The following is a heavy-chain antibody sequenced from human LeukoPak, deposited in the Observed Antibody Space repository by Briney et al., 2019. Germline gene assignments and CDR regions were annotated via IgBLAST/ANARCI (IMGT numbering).Heavy chain of an antibody. CDR1: GFTFDDYA. V-gene: IGHV3-9*01. D-gene: IGHD3-22*01. CDR3: AKDIGKYYDSSGYWEFDY. J-gene: IGHJ4*02. Sequence: GGSLRLSCAASGFTFDDYAMHWVRQAPGKGLEWVAGISWNSGSIDYADSVKGRFTISRDKAKNSLYLQINSLRAEDTALYYCAKDIGKYYDSSGYWEFDYWGQGTLVTVSS. CDR2: ISWNSGSI.